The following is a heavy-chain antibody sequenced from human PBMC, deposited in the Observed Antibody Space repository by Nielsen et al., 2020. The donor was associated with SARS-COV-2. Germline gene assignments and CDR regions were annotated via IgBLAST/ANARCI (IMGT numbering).Heavy chain of an antibody. Sequence: LSLTCAASGFTFNIYAMAWVRRAPGRGLQWVTGVSASGGSTYYTDSVKGRFSISRDNSKNTLYLQTNSLRAEDTAVYYCAKVNCGGDCSAFDIWGQGTMVTVSS. CDR1: GFTFNIYA. CDR3: AKVNCGGDCSAFDI. J-gene: IGHJ3*02. D-gene: IGHD2-21*02. V-gene: IGHV3-23*01. CDR2: VSASGGST.